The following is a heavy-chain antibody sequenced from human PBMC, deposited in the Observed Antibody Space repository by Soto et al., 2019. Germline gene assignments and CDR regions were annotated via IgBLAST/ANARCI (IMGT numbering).Heavy chain of an antibody. CDR3: ARAVLPATAPFDY. CDR1: GGSISNYY. V-gene: IGHV4-59*01. J-gene: IGHJ4*02. D-gene: IGHD2-2*01. Sequence: PSETLSLTCXVSGGSISNYYWSWIRQPPGKGLEWIGYIYYSGSTNYNPSLQSRVTISVDTSKNQFSLKLSSVTAADTAVYYCARAVLPATAPFDYWGQGTLVTVSS. CDR2: IYYSGST.